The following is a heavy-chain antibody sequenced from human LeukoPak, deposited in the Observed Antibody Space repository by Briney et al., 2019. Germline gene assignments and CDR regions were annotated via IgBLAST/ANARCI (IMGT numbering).Heavy chain of an antibody. CDR1: GSSFSSYA. Sequence: GASVKVSCKASGSSFSSYAFNWVRQAPGQGLEWMGRIIPILNITKYAQKFQGRFTITADKSTSTVYMDLSSLRSEDTAVYYCARLSTPFTTFDYWGQGTLVTVSS. D-gene: IGHD3-22*01. CDR3: ARLSTPFTTFDY. CDR2: IIPILNIT. J-gene: IGHJ4*02. V-gene: IGHV1-69*04.